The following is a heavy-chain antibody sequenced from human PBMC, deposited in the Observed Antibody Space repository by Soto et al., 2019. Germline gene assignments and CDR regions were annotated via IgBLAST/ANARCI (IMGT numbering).Heavy chain of an antibody. D-gene: IGHD3-10*01. CDR3: GYFDY. CDR2: ISGYNGHT. J-gene: IGHJ4*02. Sequence: ASVKVSCEASNYTFSGYAISWVRQAPGQGLEWMGWISGYNGHTTYAPKFQGRLTMTTDTSTTTAADTAVYYCAREVRWLQYGYFDYWGQGTLVTVSS. CDR1: NYTFSGYA. V-gene: IGHV1-18*01.